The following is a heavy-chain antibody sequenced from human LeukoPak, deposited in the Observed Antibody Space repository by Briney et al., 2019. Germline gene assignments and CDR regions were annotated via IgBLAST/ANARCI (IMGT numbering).Heavy chain of an antibody. D-gene: IGHD2-15*01. V-gene: IGHV3-30*18. J-gene: IGHJ5*02. Sequence: PGGSLRLSCAASGFTFSSYGMHWVRQAPGKGLEWVAVISYDGSNKYYADSVKGRFTISRDNSKNTLYLQMNSLRAEDTAVYYCAKDRVGYCSGGSCYSEAYWFDPWGQGTLGTVSS. CDR1: GFTFSSYG. CDR2: ISYDGSNK. CDR3: AKDRVGYCSGGSCYSEAYWFDP.